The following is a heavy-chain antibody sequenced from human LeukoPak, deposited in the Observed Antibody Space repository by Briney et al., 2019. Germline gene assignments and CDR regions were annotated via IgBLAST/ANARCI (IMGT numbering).Heavy chain of an antibody. V-gene: IGHV3-30*18. CDR1: GFTFISYG. Sequence: GGSLRLYCAASGFTFISYGMHWVRQAPGKGLEWVAVISYDGSNKYYADSVKGRFTISRDNSTITLYLQMTSLRAEDTAVYYCAKDGWFGELYYYYGMDVWGKGPTVTVSS. CDR2: ISYDGSNK. J-gene: IGHJ6*04. D-gene: IGHD3-10*01. CDR3: AKDGWFGELYYYYGMDV.